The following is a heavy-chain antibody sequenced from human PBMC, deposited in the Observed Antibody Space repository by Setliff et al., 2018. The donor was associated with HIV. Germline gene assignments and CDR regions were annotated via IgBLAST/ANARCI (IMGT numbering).Heavy chain of an antibody. Sequence: PSETLSLTCTVSGGSISSGSYYWSWIRQPAGKGLEWIGRIHISGNTNHNPSLESRVAISIDTSKNQLSLKLSSVTAADTAVYYCPRDNSYYYGSGGHYYYAMDGWGQGTTGTASS. J-gene: IGHJ6*02. CDR3: PRDNSYYYGSGGHYYYAMDG. CDR2: IHISGNT. V-gene: IGHV4-61*02. D-gene: IGHD3-10*01. CDR1: GGSISSGSYY.